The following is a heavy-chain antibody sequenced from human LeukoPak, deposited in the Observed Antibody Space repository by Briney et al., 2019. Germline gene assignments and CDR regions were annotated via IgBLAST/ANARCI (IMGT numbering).Heavy chain of an antibody. D-gene: IGHD4-17*01. J-gene: IGHJ4*02. CDR1: GFTFDDYA. CDR2: ISWNSGSI. CDR3: AKDARTTVTTFLSPFDY. V-gene: IGHV3-9*01. Sequence: PGGSLRLSSAASGFTFDDYAMHWVRQAPGKGLEWVSGISWNSGSIDYADSVKGRFTISRDNAKNSLYLQMNSLRAEDTALYYCAKDARTTVTTFLSPFDYWGQGTLVTVSS.